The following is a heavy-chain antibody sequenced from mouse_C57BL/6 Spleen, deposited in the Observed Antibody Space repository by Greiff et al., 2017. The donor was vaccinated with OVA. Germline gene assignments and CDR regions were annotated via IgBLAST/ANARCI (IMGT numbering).Heavy chain of an antibody. D-gene: IGHD1-1*01. CDR3: ARRDYYGSSHDY. J-gene: IGHJ2*01. Sequence: QVQLQQPGAELVMPGASVKLSCKASGYTFTSYWMHWVKQRPGQVLEWIGEIDPSDSYTNYNPKFKGKSTLTVDKSSSTAYMQPSSLTSEDSAVYYCARRDYYGSSHDYWGQGTTLTVSS. V-gene: IGHV1-69*01. CDR1: GYTFTSYW. CDR2: IDPSDSYT.